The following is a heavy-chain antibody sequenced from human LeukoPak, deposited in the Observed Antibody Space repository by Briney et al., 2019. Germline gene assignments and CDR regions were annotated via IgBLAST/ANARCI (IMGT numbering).Heavy chain of an antibody. D-gene: IGHD5-24*01. V-gene: IGHV3-74*01. J-gene: IGHJ3*02. CDR1: GFTFSNYW. Sequence: PGGSLRLSCIASGFTFSNYWIHWVRQPPGQGLVWVSRINNDGGGTIYADSVRGRFTISRDNAKNTLYLQMNSLGAEDTAIYYCARGGYNHAFDIWGQGTVVTVSS. CDR3: ARGGYNHAFDI. CDR2: INNDGGGT.